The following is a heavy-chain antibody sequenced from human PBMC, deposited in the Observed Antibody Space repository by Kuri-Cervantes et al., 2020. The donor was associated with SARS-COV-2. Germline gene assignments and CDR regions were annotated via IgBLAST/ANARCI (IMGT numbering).Heavy chain of an antibody. V-gene: IGHV3-20*01. J-gene: IGHJ5*02. D-gene: IGHD4/OR15-4a*01. CDR1: GFTVTSSY. CDR3: ARHWRATIAEPFDA. CDR2: INWNGGTT. Sequence: GGSLRLSCAASGFTVTSSYMSWVRQAPGKGLEWVSGINWNGGTTGYADSGKGRCTISRDNAKSALFLQVNSLRAEDTAFYHCARHWRATIAEPFDAWGQGTLVTVSS.